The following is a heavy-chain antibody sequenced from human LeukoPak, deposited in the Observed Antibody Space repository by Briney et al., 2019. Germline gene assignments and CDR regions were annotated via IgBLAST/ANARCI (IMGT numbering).Heavy chain of an antibody. J-gene: IGHJ4*02. CDR2: ISAYNGNT. CDR3: AGEGGYSYGYDY. V-gene: IGHV1-18*01. Sequence: GASVKVSCKASGYTFTSYGISWVRQAPGQGLEWMGWISAYNGNTKYSQKFQGRVTITRDTSASTAYMELSSLRSEDTAVYYCAGEGGYSYGYDYWGQGTLVTVSS. D-gene: IGHD5-18*01. CDR1: GYTFTSYG.